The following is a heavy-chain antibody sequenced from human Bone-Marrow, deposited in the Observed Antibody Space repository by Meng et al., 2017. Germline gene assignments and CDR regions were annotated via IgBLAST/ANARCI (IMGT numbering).Heavy chain of an antibody. CDR3: ARDRHYDVSTGYGWFDP. CDR1: GGSIRSRNHY. Sequence: QLQGPGPGRGKPSQTWSLTCTVSGGSIRSRNHYWSWVRQYPGKGLEWIGSIFYTGSAYYNPSLKSRIYISIDTSKNQFSLKLNSVTAADTAVYYCARDRHYDVSTGYGWFDPWGQGTLVTVSS. CDR2: IFYTGSA. J-gene: IGHJ5*02. D-gene: IGHD3-9*01. V-gene: IGHV4-31*03.